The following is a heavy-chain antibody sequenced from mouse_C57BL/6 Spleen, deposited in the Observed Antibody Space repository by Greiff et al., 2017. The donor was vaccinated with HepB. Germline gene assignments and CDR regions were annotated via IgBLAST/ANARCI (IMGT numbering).Heavy chain of an antibody. V-gene: IGHV7-3*01. Sequence: EVKLMESGGGLVQPGGSLSLSCAASGFTFTDYYMSWVRQPPGKALEWLGFIRNKANGYTTEYSASVKGRFTISRDNSQSILYLQMNALRAEDSATYYCARYYYEGAMDYWGQGTSVTVSS. CDR2: IRNKANGYTT. CDR1: GFTFTDYY. J-gene: IGHJ4*01. D-gene: IGHD1-1*01. CDR3: ARYYYEGAMDY.